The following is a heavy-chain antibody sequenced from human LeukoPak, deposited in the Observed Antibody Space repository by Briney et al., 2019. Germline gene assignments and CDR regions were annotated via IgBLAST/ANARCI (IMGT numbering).Heavy chain of an antibody. V-gene: IGHV3-48*02. J-gene: IGHJ4*02. D-gene: IGHD4-23*01. CDR2: ISSSSSTI. CDR3: ARDYGGHGEYFDY. Sequence: WGSLTLSCAASGFTFSSYNMNWIRQAPGKGLEWISYISSSSSTIYYADSVKGRFTISRDNAKNSLYLQMNSLRDEDTAVYYCARDYGGHGEYFDYWGQGTLVTVSS. CDR1: GFTFSSYN.